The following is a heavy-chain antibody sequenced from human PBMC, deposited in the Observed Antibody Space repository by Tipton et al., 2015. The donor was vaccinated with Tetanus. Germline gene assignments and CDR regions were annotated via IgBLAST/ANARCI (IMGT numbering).Heavy chain of an antibody. CDR3: AKRDNNDYYTGRDVFDV. Sequence: SLRLSCAASGIDFNRYGMHWVRQAPGKGLEWLAVTWYDGRNIYVADSVKGRFTISRDNSKNTLFLQMSSLGADDTAVYYCAKRDNNDYYTGRDVFDVWGQGTMVTVSS. CDR1: GIDFNRYG. CDR2: TWYDGRNI. J-gene: IGHJ3*01. D-gene: IGHD3-3*01. V-gene: IGHV3-33*06.